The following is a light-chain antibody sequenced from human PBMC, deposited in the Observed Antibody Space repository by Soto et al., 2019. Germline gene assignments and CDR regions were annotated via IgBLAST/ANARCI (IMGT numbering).Light chain of an antibody. CDR1: SSDVGGYNF. CDR2: EVT. Sequence: QSVLTQPASVSGSPGQSITTSCTGSSSDVGGYNFVSWYQHHPGKAPKLILYEVTTRPSGVSSRFSGSKSGNTASLTISGLQSDDEANYYCSSYTSSNTPYVFGTGTKVTVL. J-gene: IGLJ1*01. CDR3: SSYTSSNTPYV. V-gene: IGLV2-14*01.